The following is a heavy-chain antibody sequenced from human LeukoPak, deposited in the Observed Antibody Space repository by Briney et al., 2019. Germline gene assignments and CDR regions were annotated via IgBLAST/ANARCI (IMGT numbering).Heavy chain of an antibody. CDR3: ASGLYEVLFPYRGEYLHH. D-gene: IGHD2-21*01. V-gene: IGHV4-4*07. Sequence: SETLSLTCTVSGGSISSYYWSWFRQPAGKGLEWIGRIYASGSTGYNPSLKGRVTISVDTSKNQFSLKLSSVTAADTAVYYCASGLYEVLFPYRGEYLHHWGQGTLVIVSS. CDR1: GGSISSYY. CDR2: IYASGST. J-gene: IGHJ1*01.